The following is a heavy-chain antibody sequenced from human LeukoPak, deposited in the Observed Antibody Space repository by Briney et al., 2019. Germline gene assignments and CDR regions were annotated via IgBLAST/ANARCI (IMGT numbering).Heavy chain of an antibody. CDR2: INPSGGST. V-gene: IGHV1-46*01. CDR3: ARHYCSSTSCCPGDAFDI. CDR1: GYTFTSYY. D-gene: IGHD2-2*01. Sequence: ASVKVSCKASGYTFTSYYMHWVRQAPGQGLEWMGIINPSGGSTSYAQKFQGRVTMTRDTSKRTVYMELSSLRSEDTAVYYCARHYCSSTSCCPGDAFDIWGQGTMVTVSS. J-gene: IGHJ3*02.